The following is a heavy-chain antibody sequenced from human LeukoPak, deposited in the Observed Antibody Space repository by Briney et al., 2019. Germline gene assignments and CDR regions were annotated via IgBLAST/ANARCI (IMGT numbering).Heavy chain of an antibody. V-gene: IGHV4-4*02. CDR1: GGSISSSYW. CDR3: GRSAGFVHFDH. Sequence: MSSETLSLTCAVSGGSISSSYWWSWVRQPPGKGLEWIGSINYYGKTYYNPSVKSRVTISVDTSKNQFSLMVRSVTAADTAVYYCGRSAGFVHFDHWGQGTLVTVTS. CDR2: INYYGKT. D-gene: IGHD3-16*01. J-gene: IGHJ4*02.